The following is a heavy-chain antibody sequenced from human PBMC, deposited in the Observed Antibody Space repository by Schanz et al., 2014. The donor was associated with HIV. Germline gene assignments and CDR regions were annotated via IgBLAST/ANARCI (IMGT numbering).Heavy chain of an antibody. V-gene: IGHV3-7*03. CDR1: GFTLSSYW. CDR3: ARGAGDTDWGRI. Sequence: EVQLVESGGGLVQPGGSLRLSCAVSGFTLSSYWMNWVRQAPGKGLEWVANIKQDGSEKHYVDSVKGRFTISRDNAQNSLYLHMNNLRAEDTAVYYCARGAGDTDWGRIWGQGTLVTVSS. D-gene: IGHD5-18*01. J-gene: IGHJ3*02. CDR2: IKQDGSEK.